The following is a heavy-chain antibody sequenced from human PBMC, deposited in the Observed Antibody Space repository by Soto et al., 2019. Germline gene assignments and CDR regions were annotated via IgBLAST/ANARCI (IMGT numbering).Heavy chain of an antibody. CDR3: AREGSSSWYSDNWFDP. CDR1: GGSISSYY. V-gene: IGHV4-59*01. Sequence: SETLSLTCTVSGGSISSYYWSWIRQPPGKGLEWIGYIYYSGSTNYNPSLKSRVTISVDTSKNQFSLKLSSVTAADTAVYYCAREGSSSWYSDNWFDPWGQGTLVTVSS. D-gene: IGHD6-13*01. CDR2: IYYSGST. J-gene: IGHJ5*02.